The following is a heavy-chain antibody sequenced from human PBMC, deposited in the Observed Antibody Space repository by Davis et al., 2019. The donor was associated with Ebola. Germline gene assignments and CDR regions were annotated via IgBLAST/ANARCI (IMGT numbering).Heavy chain of an antibody. CDR1: GGSINTGDYF. Sequence: MPSETLSLTCTVSGGSINTGDYFWTWIRQPPGKGLEWIGHIYYIGSAFYNPSLKSRVAISVDTSKNQFSLRLTSVTAADTALYYCARGTVEPRPPDSRGQGIQVTVSS. D-gene: IGHD6-19*01. CDR2: IYYIGSA. V-gene: IGHV4-30-4*01. J-gene: IGHJ4*02. CDR3: ARGTVEPRPPDS.